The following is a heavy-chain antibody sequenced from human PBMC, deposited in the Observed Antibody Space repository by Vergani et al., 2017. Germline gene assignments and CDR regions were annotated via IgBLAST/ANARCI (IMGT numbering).Heavy chain of an antibody. CDR2: ISSNGGST. V-gene: IGHV3-64D*06. CDR1: GFTFSSYA. Sequence: EVQLVESGGGLVQPGGSLRLSCSASGFTFSSYAMHWVRQAPGKGLEYVSAISSNGGSTYYADSVKGRFTISRDNSKNTLYLQMSSLRAEDTAVYYCAKARLGYDSSGYYPNNYYYYYYGMDVWGQGTTVTVSS. CDR3: AKARLGYDSSGYYPNNYYYYYYGMDV. D-gene: IGHD3-22*01. J-gene: IGHJ6*02.